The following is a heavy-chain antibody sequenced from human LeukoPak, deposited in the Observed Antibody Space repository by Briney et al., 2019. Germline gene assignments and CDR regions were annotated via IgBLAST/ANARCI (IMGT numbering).Heavy chain of an antibody. V-gene: IGHV4-4*09. CDR2: IYHSGTT. J-gene: IGHJ4*02. D-gene: IGHD2-2*01. Sequence: SETLSLTCTVSGDSISSYYWSRVRQPPGKGLEWIAYIYHSGTTNYNPSLKSRVTISLDTSKNQFSLQLSSVTAADTAVYYCARSFTGDSEHVTSSYPDFWGQGILVTVSS. CDR3: ARSFTGDSEHVTSSYPDF. CDR1: GDSISSYY.